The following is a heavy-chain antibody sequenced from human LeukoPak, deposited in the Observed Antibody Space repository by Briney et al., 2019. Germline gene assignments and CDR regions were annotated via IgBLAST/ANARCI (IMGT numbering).Heavy chain of an antibody. CDR3: ARGGWGVLTMAGSFDY. CDR1: GYIFTGYY. J-gene: IGHJ4*02. CDR2: INPNSGGT. D-gene: IGHD6-19*01. V-gene: IGHV1-2*02. Sequence: GASVKVSCKASGYIFTGYYMHWVRQAPGQGLEWMGWINPNSGGTNYAQKFQGRVTMTRDTSISTAYMELSRLTSDDTSDDTAVYYCARGGWGVLTMAGSFDYWGQGTLVTVSS.